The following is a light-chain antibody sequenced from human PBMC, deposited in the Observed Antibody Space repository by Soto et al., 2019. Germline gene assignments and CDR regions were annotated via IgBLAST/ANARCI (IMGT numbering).Light chain of an antibody. CDR1: QSAISN. Sequence: EIVMTQSPATLSVSPGERVTLSCRASQSAISNLAWYQQKPGQTPRLLIYDASTRATDIPARFSGSGSGTDFTLTISSRLSEDFSVYYCHQYYKWPLTCGGGTKVEIQ. V-gene: IGKV3-15*01. CDR3: HQYYKWPLT. CDR2: DAS. J-gene: IGKJ4*02.